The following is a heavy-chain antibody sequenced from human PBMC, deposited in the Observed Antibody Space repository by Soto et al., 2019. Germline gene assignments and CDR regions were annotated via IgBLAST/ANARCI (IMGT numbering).Heavy chain of an antibody. V-gene: IGHV1-18*04. CDR2: ISAYNGNT. J-gene: IGHJ6*02. CDR3: ARDLGDYDYVWGSYRPSMSYYYYGLDV. D-gene: IGHD3-16*02. Sequence: ASVKVSCKASGYTFTSYGISWVRQAPGQGLEWMGWISAYNGNTNSAQKLKGRVTMTTDTSTSTAYMELRSLRSDDTAVYYCARDLGDYDYVWGSYRPSMSYYYYGLDVWGQGTTVTVSS. CDR1: GYTFTSYG.